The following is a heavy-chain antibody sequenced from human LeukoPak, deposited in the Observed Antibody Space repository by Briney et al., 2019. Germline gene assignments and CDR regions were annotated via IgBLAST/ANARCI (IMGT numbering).Heavy chain of an antibody. Sequence: GGSLRLSCAASGFTFSSYSMNWVRQAPGKGLEWVSSISISSSYIYYADSVKGRFTISRDNAKNSLYLQMNSLRAEDTAVYYCARSGLLYWYFDLWGRGTLVTVSS. CDR3: ARSGLLYWYFDL. V-gene: IGHV3-21*01. CDR1: GFTFSSYS. CDR2: ISISSSYI. D-gene: IGHD2/OR15-2a*01. J-gene: IGHJ2*01.